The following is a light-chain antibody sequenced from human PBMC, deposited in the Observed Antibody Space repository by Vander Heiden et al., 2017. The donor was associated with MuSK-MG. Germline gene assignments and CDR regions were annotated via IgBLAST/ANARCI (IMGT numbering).Light chain of an antibody. CDR2: GKN. Sequence: SSALTHDPAVSVALGQTVRITSQGDSLRSYDASWYQQKPGQAPVLVMYGKNNRHSGITERFSGSSSGNTASLTITGAQAEDEADYYCHSRDSSGNHLVFGGGTKLTVL. J-gene: IGLJ2*01. V-gene: IGLV3-19*01. CDR1: SLRSYD. CDR3: HSRDSSGNHLV.